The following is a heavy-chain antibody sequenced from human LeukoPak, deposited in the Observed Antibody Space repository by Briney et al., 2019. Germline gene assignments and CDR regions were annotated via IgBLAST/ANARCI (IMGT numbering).Heavy chain of an antibody. V-gene: IGHV4-59*08. CDR1: GGSISSYY. CDR3: ARTGSYDSNGLDY. CDR2: IYYSGST. J-gene: IGHJ4*02. D-gene: IGHD3-22*01. Sequence: PSETLSLTCTVSGGSISSYYWTWIRQPPGKGLEWIGYIYYSGSTNYNPSLKSRVTMSVDTSKNQFSLRLSSVTAADTAVYYCARTGSYDSNGLDYWGQGTLVTVSS.